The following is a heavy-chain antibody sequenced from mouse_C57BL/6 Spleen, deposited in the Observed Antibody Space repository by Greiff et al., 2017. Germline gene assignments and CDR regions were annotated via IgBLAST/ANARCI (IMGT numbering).Heavy chain of an antibody. CDR3: AGGTYYYGSSYVPYYFDY. V-gene: IGHV5-4*03. D-gene: IGHD1-1*01. CDR2: ISAGGSYT. J-gene: IGHJ2*01. Sequence: EVMLVESGGGLVKPGGSLKLSYAASGFTFSSYAMSWVRQTPEKRLEWVATISAGGSYTYYPDNVKGRFTISRDNAKNNPYLQMRHLKSEDTAMYYCAGGTYYYGSSYVPYYFDYWGQGTTLTVSA. CDR1: GFTFSSYA.